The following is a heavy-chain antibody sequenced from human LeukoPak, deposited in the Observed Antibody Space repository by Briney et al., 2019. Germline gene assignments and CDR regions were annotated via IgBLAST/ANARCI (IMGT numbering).Heavy chain of an antibody. D-gene: IGHD3-10*01. CDR1: GFTFSNYG. J-gene: IGHJ5*02. CDR2: ITGNGANT. V-gene: IGHV3-23*01. Sequence: GGFLRLSCAASGFTFSNYGMSWVRQAPGKGLEWVSAITGNGANTFYADSVKGRFTISRDNSKNTMYLQMNSLRAEDTALYYCARDRSGSYPNWFDPWGQGTLVTVSS. CDR3: ARDRSGSYPNWFDP.